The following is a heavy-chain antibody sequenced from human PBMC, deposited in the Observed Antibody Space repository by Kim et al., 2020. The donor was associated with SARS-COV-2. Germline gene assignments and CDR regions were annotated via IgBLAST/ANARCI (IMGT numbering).Heavy chain of an antibody. V-gene: IGHV3-30*04. Sequence: WGSLRLPCAASGFTFSSYAMHWVRQAPGKGLEWVAVISYDGSNKYYADSVKGRFTISRDNSKNTLYLQMNSLRAEDTAVYYCARAAYCGGDCYSGDAFD. CDR1: GFTFSSYA. CDR2: ISYDGSNK. J-gene: IGHJ3*02. D-gene: IGHD2-21*02. CDR3: ARAAYCGGDCYSGDAFD.